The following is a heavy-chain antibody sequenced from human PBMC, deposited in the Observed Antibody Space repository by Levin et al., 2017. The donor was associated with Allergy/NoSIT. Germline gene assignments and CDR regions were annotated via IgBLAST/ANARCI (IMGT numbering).Heavy chain of an antibody. D-gene: IGHD5-18*01. Sequence: GESLKISCAASGFTFSSYAMHWVRQAPGKGLEWVAVISYDGSNKYYADSVKGRFTISRDNSKNTLYLQMNSLRAEDTAVYYCASAVGEGGIQLWHDYGMDVWGQGTTVTVSS. CDR1: GFTFSSYA. CDR3: ASAVGEGGIQLWHDYGMDV. J-gene: IGHJ6*02. V-gene: IGHV3-30-3*01. CDR2: ISYDGSNK.